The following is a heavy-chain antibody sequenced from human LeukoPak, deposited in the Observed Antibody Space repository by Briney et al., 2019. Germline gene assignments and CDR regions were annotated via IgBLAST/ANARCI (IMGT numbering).Heavy chain of an antibody. Sequence: GGSLRLSCAASGFTFSIYEMNWVRQAPGKGLEWVSSISRSSGTTYYGDSVKGRFTISRDNVKKSLYLQMNSLRAEDTAVYYCARDYMVDVWGQGTTVNVSS. J-gene: IGHJ6*02. CDR2: ISRSSGTT. D-gene: IGHD3-10*01. CDR3: ARDYMVDV. V-gene: IGHV3-48*03. CDR1: GFTFSIYE.